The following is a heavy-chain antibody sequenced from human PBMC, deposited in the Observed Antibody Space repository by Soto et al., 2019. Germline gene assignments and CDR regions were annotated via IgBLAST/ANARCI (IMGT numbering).Heavy chain of an antibody. CDR3: ASDRTRLAVAGDNDALDI. V-gene: IGHV1-18*01. Sequence: ASVKVSCKASGYTFTSYGISWVRQAPGQGLEWMGWISAYNGNTNYAQKLQGRVTMTTDTSTSTAYMELRSLRSDDTAVYYCASDRTRLAVAGDNDALDIWGQGTMVTVSS. CDR1: GYTFTSYG. J-gene: IGHJ3*02. CDR2: ISAYNGNT. D-gene: IGHD6-19*01.